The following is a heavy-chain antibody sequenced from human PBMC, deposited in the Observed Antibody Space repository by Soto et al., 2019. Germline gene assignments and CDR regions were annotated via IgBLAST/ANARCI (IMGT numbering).Heavy chain of an antibody. J-gene: IGHJ4*02. CDR2: IRSSDNTR. CDR1: GFRFSDYY. D-gene: IGHD2-2*01. CDR3: ARGNALYDY. Sequence: PGGSLRLSCAASGFRFSDYYMSWIRQAPGKGLEWVSYIRSSDNTRYYADSVRGRFTISRDNAKNSLYLQMNGLRAEDTAVYYCARGNALYDYWRQGILVTVSS. V-gene: IGHV3-11*01.